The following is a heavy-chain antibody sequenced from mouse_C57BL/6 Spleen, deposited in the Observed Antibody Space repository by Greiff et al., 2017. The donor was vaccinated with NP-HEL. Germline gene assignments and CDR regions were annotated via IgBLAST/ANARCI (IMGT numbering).Heavy chain of an antibody. D-gene: IGHD2-4*01. CDR1: GYTFTSYW. CDR2: IHPNSGST. Sequence: QVQLQQPGAELVKPGASVKLSCKASGYTFTSYWMHWVKQRPGQGLEWIGMIHPNSGSTNYNEKFKSKATLTVDKSSSTAYMPLSSLTSEDSAVYYCAGIYYDYEKVYYFDYWGQGTTLTVSS. CDR3: AGIYYDYEKVYYFDY. V-gene: IGHV1-64*01. J-gene: IGHJ2*01.